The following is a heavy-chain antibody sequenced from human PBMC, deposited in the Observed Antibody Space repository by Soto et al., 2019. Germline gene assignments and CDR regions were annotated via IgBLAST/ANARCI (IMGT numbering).Heavy chain of an antibody. D-gene: IGHD1-26*01. J-gene: IGHJ4*02. CDR2: ISGDGDDK. CDR1: GFIFRNFG. V-gene: IGHV3-30*03. Sequence: QVQLVESGGGVVQPGRSLRLSCAASGFIFRNFGMHWVRRAPGKGLEWVATISGDGDDKYYPDSMKGRFTISIDNVNNTLYLQLNSLRPEDTAVYHCVQGASTAHQPLDSWGQGVLVTVSS. CDR3: VQGASTAHQPLDS.